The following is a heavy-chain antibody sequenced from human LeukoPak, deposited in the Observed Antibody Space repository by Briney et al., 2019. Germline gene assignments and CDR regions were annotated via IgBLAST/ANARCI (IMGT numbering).Heavy chain of an antibody. CDR1: GGSISRYY. CDR2: IHYSGNT. J-gene: IGHJ5*02. D-gene: IGHD4-23*01. V-gene: IGHV4-59*01. CDR3: ARMAVDNWFDP. Sequence: PSETLSLTCTVSGGSISRYYWTWIRQPPEKGLEWIGYIHYSGNTNYNPSLESRVTISVDTSKNQFSLKLSSVTAADTAVYYCARMAVDNWFDPWGQGTLVTVSS.